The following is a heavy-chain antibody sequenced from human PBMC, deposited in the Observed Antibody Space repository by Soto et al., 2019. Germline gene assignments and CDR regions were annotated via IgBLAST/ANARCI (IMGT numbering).Heavy chain of an antibody. CDR1: GYSFTDYH. CDR2: INPKSGGT. V-gene: IGHV1-2*04. CDR3: ARGDSTDCSNGVCSFFYNHDMDV. J-gene: IGHJ6*02. Sequence: ASVKVSCKASGYSFTDYHIHWVRQAPGQGLEWLGRINPKSGGTSTAQKFQGWVTMTTDTSISTASMELTRLTSDDTAIYYCARGDSTDCSNGVCSFFYNHDMDVWGQGTTVPVSS. D-gene: IGHD2-8*01.